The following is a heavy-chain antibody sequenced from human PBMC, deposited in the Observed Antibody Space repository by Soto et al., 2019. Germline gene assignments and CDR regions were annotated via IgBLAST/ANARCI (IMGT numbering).Heavy chain of an antibody. Sequence: GSRRLSCAASGFRFRTRAMSWVRQAPGKGLEWVASIRPGGDSTYYADSVKGRFAVSRDNSNVTLYLQMDSLRVEDTAIYYCTTHEAGAPWAGGLDSWGQGTMVTVYS. CDR2: IRPGGDST. CDR3: TTHEAGAPWAGGLDS. D-gene: IGHD1-26*01. V-gene: IGHV3-23*01. CDR1: GFRFRTRA. J-gene: IGHJ4*02.